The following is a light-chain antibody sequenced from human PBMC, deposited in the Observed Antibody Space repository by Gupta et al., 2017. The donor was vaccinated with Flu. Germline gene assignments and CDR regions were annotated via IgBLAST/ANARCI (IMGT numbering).Light chain of an antibody. Sequence: DIQMTQSPSSLSASLGDRVTITCQASQDITNYLNWFQQKPGEAPKLLISDASNQEPGVPSRFSGCRSGTAFTLTINGLQSGDIATYYCQQDDYLPLTFGGGTKVEIK. CDR2: DAS. V-gene: IGKV1-33*01. CDR3: QQDDYLPLT. J-gene: IGKJ4*01. CDR1: QDITNY.